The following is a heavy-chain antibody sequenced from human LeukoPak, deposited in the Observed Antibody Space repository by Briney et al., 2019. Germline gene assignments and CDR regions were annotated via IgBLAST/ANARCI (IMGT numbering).Heavy chain of an antibody. V-gene: IGHV3-15*01. CDR3: TTDRGITIRPLFDY. J-gene: IGHJ4*02. CDR2: IKGEPDGGTT. CDR1: GFTFSSYA. Sequence: GGSLRLSCAASGFTFSSYAMSWVRQAPGKGLEWVGHIKGEPDGGTTHYAAPVKGRFFISRDDSKNTLYLYMNSLKSDDTAVYYCTTDRGITIRPLFDYWGQGTLVTVSS. D-gene: IGHD3-10*01.